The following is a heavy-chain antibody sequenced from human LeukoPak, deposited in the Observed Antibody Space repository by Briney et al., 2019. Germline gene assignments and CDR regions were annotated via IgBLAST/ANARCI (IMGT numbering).Heavy chain of an antibody. CDR2: IKQDGSEK. J-gene: IGHJ4*02. CDR1: GFTFSSYW. D-gene: IGHD5-18*01. CDR3: AKASPLGDTAMDHPLGNY. Sequence: GGSLRLSCAASGFTFSSYWMSWVRQAPGKGLEWVANIKQDGSEKYYVDSVKGRLTISRDNAKNSLYLQMTSLRAEGTAVYYCAKASPLGDTAMDHPLGNYWGQGTLVTVSS. V-gene: IGHV3-7*03.